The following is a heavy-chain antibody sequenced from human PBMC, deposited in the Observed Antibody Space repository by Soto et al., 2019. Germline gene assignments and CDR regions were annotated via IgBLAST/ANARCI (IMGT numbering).Heavy chain of an antibody. D-gene: IGHD3-22*01. CDR1: GYSFTSHW. CDR3: ASTYYDSSGYYSDAFDI. Sequence: PGESLKISCKASGYSFTSHWIGWVRQTPGKGLEWMGIILPDDADTRYSPSFQGQVTISADKSISTAYLQWSSLKASDTAMYYCASTYYDSSGYYSDAFDIWGQGTMVTVSS. V-gene: IGHV5-51*01. J-gene: IGHJ3*02. CDR2: ILPDDADT.